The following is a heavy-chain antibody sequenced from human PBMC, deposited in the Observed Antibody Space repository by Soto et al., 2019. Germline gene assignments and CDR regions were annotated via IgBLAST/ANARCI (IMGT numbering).Heavy chain of an antibody. D-gene: IGHD3-16*01. CDR3: ARSDLGDNYYYGMDV. Sequence: GGSLRLSCAASGFTFSSYSMNWVRQAPGKGLEWVAVISYDGSNKYYADSVKGRFTISRDNSKNTLYLQMNSLRAEDTAVYYCARSDLGDNYYYGMDVWGQGTTVTVSS. CDR1: GFTFSSYS. CDR2: ISYDGSNK. J-gene: IGHJ6*02. V-gene: IGHV3-30*03.